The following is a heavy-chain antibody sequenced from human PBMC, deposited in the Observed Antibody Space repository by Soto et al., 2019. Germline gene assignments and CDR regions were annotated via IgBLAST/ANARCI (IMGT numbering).Heavy chain of an antibody. V-gene: IGHV1-69*13. CDR3: ARKSDSDYYDSSGYYGPFDY. J-gene: IGHJ4*02. CDR1: GGTFSSYA. Sequence: SVKVSSTASGGTFSSYAISWVRQAPGKGLEWMGGIIPIFGTANYAQKFQGRVTITADESTSTAYMELSSLRSEDTAVYYCARKSDSDYYDSSGYYGPFDYWGQGTLVTVS. D-gene: IGHD3-22*01. CDR2: IIPIFGTA.